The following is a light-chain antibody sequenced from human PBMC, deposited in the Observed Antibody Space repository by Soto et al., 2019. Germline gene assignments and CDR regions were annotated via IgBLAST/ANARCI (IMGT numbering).Light chain of an antibody. V-gene: IGKV3-15*01. Sequence: ETVMTQSPATLYVSPGERVTLSCRASQSVRTNIAWYQQKPGQAPRLLVYGASSRATGIPARFSGSGSGTDFTLIISSLQSEDFAVYHCQQYNNWPRTFGQGTKVEIK. J-gene: IGKJ1*01. CDR1: QSVRTN. CDR3: QQYNNWPRT. CDR2: GAS.